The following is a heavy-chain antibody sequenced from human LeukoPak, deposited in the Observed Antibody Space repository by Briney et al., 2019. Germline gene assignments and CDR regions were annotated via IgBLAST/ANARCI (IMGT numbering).Heavy chain of an antibody. J-gene: IGHJ6*03. CDR1: GGSISSYH. CDR2: IYTSGSI. Sequence: SETLSLTCTVSGGSISSYHWSWIRQPAGKGLEWIGRIYTSGSINYNPSLKSRVTISVDTSKNQFSLKLSSVTAADTAVYYCARGRRGNYYMDVWGKGTTVTVSS. V-gene: IGHV4-4*07. CDR3: ARGRRGNYYMDV.